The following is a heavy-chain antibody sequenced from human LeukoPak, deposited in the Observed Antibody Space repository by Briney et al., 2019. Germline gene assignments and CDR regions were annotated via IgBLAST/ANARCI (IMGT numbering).Heavy chain of an antibody. D-gene: IGHD1-14*01. J-gene: IGHJ4*02. V-gene: IGHV3-53*01. CDR3: ARGVEPLAANTLAY. CDR2: LYSDGNT. Sequence: GGPLKPSVAAPGFTVITTEMTGVRKAPGKGPEWPSVLYSDGNTKYADSVQGRFTISRDNSKNTLYLEMNSLCPDDTAVYYCARGVEPLAANTLAYWGQGTLVTVSS. CDR1: GFTVITTE.